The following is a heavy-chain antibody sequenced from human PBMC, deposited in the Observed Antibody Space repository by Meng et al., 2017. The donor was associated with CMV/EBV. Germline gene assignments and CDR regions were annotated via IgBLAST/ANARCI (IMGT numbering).Heavy chain of an antibody. Sequence: SETLSPTCAVYGGSSSGYYWSWIRQPPGKGLEWFGEVKHIGSTNYNPSLKSRVTISVDTSKNQFSLELSSVTAADTAVYYCARDPGITIFGVVIGGMDVWGQGTTVTVSS. J-gene: IGHJ6*02. CDR3: ARDPGITIFGVVIGGMDV. V-gene: IGHV4-34*01. CDR1: GGSSSGYY. D-gene: IGHD3-3*01. CDR2: VKHIGST.